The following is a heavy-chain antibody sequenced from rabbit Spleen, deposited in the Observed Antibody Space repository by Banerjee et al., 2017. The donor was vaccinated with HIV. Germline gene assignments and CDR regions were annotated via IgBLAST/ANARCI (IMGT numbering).Heavy chain of an antibody. J-gene: IGHJ4*01. CDR1: GFDLNTYG. D-gene: IGHD4-1*01. CDR2: IDPVFGIS. CDR3: VREVAAKFSL. V-gene: IGHV1S47*01. Sequence: QEQLVESGGGLVQPGGSLKLSCKASGFDLNTYGVSWVRQAPGKGLEWIGYIDPVFGISYYANWVNGRFTISSHNAQNTLFLQLNSLTAADTATYFCVREVAAKFSLWGPGTLVTVS.